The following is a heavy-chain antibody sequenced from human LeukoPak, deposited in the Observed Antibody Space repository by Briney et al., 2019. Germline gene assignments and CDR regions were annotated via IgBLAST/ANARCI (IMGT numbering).Heavy chain of an antibody. D-gene: IGHD6-13*01. V-gene: IGHV3-53*01. Sequence: PGGSLRLSCAASGLTVSSNHMAWVRQAPGKGLEWVSVIYTGGITNYADSVQGRFTISRDNSKNTLYHQMNSLRVEETALYYCAREHAAAAGGLDYWGQGSQVIVSS. CDR1: GLTVSSNH. CDR2: IYTGGIT. CDR3: AREHAAAAGGLDY. J-gene: IGHJ4*02.